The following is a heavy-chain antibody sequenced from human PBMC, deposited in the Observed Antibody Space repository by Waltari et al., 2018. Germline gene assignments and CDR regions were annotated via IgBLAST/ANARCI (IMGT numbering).Heavy chain of an antibody. CDR1: GGSISSSSYY. V-gene: IGHV4-39*07. CDR3: ARYLAAITDAFDI. D-gene: IGHD6-25*01. Sequence: QLQLQESGTGLVKPSETLSLTCTVSGGSISSSSYYWGWIRQHPGKGLEWIGSIYYRGSTYYNPSLKSRVTISVDTSKNQFSLKLSSVTAADTAVDYCARYLAAITDAFDIWDQGTMVTVSS. J-gene: IGHJ3*02. CDR2: IYYRGST.